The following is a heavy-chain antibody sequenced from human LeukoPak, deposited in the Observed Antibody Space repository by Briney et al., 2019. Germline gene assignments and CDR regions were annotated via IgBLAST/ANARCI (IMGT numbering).Heavy chain of an antibody. V-gene: IGHV1-2*02. J-gene: IGHJ6*02. CDR3: ALGCSDTSCCRWATNV. D-gene: IGHD2-2*01. Sequence: ASVKVSCKASGYTFTAYYMHWVRQAPGQGLEWMGWINPNTGGTSYAQKFQGRVTMTRDTSIITAYMELSRLRSDDTAVYYCALGCSDTSCCRWATNVWGQGTTVTVSS. CDR1: GYTFTAYY. CDR2: INPNTGGT.